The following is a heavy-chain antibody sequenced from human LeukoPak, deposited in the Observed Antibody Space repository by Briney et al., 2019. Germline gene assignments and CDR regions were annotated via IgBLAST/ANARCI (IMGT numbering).Heavy chain of an antibody. CDR3: VRGGRPMDQLLDY. V-gene: IGHV3-7*01. J-gene: IGHJ4*02. CDR2: IKHDGSDK. CDR1: GFTFRSCL. Sequence: GGSVSLLCRVWGFTFRSCLVMGVRQSRGEGVEGVAYIKHDGSDKKYVDSVKGRFTISRDNAENSLFLQMDNLRAEDAAVYYCVRGGRPMDQLLDYWGQGTLVTVSS. D-gene: IGHD1-1*01.